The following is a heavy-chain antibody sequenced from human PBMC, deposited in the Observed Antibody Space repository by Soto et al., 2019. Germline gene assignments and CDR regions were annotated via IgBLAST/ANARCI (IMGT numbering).Heavy chain of an antibody. CDR3: ARDSTPLSYYYYYMDV. D-gene: IGHD2-15*01. CDR2: ISSNGGST. Sequence: GGSLRLSCAASGFTFSSYAMHWVRQAPGKGLEYVSAISSNGGSTYYANSVKGRFTISRDNSKNTLYLQMGSLRAEDMAVYYCARDSTPLSYYYYYMDVWGKGTTVTVSS. V-gene: IGHV3-64*01. J-gene: IGHJ6*03. CDR1: GFTFSSYA.